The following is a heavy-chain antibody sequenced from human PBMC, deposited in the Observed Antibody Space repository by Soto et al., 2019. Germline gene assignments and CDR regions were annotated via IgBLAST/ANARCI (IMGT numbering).Heavy chain of an antibody. CDR3: AREAYDSLVEWVFDY. V-gene: IGHV4-4*07. Sequence: SETLSLTCTVSGGSISSYYWSWIRQPAGKGLEWIGRIYTSGSTNYIPSLKSRVTMSVDTSKNQFSLKLSSVTAADTAVYYCAREAYDSLVEWVFDYWGQGTLVTVSS. CDR2: IYTSGST. CDR1: GGSISSYY. J-gene: IGHJ4*02. D-gene: IGHD3-3*01.